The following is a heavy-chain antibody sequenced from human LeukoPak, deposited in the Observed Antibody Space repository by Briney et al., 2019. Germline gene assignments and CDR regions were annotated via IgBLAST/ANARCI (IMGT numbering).Heavy chain of an antibody. CDR2: ISSSSSYI. CDR3: ARESPNYYDSSGYYSGGY. J-gene: IGHJ4*02. CDR1: GFTFSSYS. D-gene: IGHD3-22*01. Sequence: GGSLRLSCAAPGFTFSSYSMNWVRQAPGKGLEWVSSISSSSSYIYYADSVKGRFTISRDNAKNSLYLQMNSLRAEDTAVYYCARESPNYYDSSGYYSGGYWGQGTLVTVSS. V-gene: IGHV3-21*01.